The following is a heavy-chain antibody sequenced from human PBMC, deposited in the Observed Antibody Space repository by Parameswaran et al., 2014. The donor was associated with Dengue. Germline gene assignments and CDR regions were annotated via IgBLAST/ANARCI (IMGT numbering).Heavy chain of an antibody. D-gene: IGHD2-15*01. CDR2: IYPGDSDT. CDR3: ARGDCSGGSCYPHWFDP. J-gene: IGHJ5*02. Sequence: VRQMPGKGLEWMGIIYPGDSDTRYSPSFHGKVSMSADESTAYLQWSSLKASDTAMYFCARGDCSGGSCYPHWFDPWGQGTLVTVSS. V-gene: IGHV5-51*01.